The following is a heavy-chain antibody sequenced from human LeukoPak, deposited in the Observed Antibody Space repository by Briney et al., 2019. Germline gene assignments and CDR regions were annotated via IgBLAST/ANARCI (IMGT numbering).Heavy chain of an antibody. D-gene: IGHD2-2*01. J-gene: IGHJ6*02. Sequence: SQTLSLTCAISGDSFSSNSAAWNWIRQSPSRGLEWLGRTYYRSKWYNDYAVSVKSRITINPDTSKNQFSLQLNSVTPEDTAVYYCARSIIVVVPAAIYYYYGMDVWGQGTTVTVSS. CDR3: ARSIIVVVPAAIYYYYGMDV. CDR1: GDSFSSNSAA. CDR2: TYYRSKWYN. V-gene: IGHV6-1*01.